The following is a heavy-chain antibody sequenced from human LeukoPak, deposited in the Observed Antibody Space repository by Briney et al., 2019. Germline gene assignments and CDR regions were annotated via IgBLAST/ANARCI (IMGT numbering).Heavy chain of an antibody. CDR2: INHSGST. Sequence: KPSETLSLTCAVYGGSFSGYYWSWIRQPPGKGLGWIGKINHSGSTNYNPSLKSRVTISVDTSKNQFSLKLSSVTAADTAVYYCARGGYYGDLLYYYYYMDVWGKGTTVTVSS. CDR3: ARGGYYGDLLYYYYYMDV. CDR1: GGSFSGYY. J-gene: IGHJ6*03. V-gene: IGHV4-34*01. D-gene: IGHD4-17*01.